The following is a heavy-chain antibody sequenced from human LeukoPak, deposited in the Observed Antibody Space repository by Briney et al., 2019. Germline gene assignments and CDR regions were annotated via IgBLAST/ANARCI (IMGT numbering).Heavy chain of an antibody. V-gene: IGHV1-2*02. Sequence: GASLKVSCKASGYSFTAAYNIHWLRQAPGQGPEFMGWINPSSGDTRYAQKFQGRVTVTRDTVISTAYMELSSLTSDDMAVYYCARDPRGTYDYWGQGTLVTVSS. CDR2: INPSSGDT. J-gene: IGHJ4*02. CDR1: GYSFTAAYN. CDR3: ARDPRGTYDY. D-gene: IGHD5-12*01.